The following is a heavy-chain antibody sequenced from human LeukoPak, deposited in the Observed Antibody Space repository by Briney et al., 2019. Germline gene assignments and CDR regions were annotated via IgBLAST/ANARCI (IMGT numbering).Heavy chain of an antibody. D-gene: IGHD1-26*01. Sequence: SETLSLTCTVSGGSISSGSYYWRWVREPGGKGLEWIVRIYTSGSTNYNPSLTSRVTISVVTSKNQFSLKLSSVTAADTAVYYCARDHSGSYYAYAFDIWGQGTMVTVSS. CDR1: GGSISSGSYY. V-gene: IGHV4-61*02. J-gene: IGHJ3*02. CDR2: IYTSGST. CDR3: ARDHSGSYYAYAFDI.